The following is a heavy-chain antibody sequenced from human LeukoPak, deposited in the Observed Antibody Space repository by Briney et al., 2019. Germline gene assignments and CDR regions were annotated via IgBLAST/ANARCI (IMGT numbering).Heavy chain of an antibody. Sequence: GSVEVSCKASGYTFTGYYMHWVRQAPGQGLKWMGWINPNSGGTNYAQKFQGRVTMTRDTSISTAYMELSRLRSDDTAVYYCASYTSDWTVDNWGQGTLVTVSS. CDR3: ASYTSDWTVDN. CDR1: GYTFTGYY. V-gene: IGHV1-2*02. J-gene: IGHJ4*02. CDR2: INPNSGGT. D-gene: IGHD6-19*01.